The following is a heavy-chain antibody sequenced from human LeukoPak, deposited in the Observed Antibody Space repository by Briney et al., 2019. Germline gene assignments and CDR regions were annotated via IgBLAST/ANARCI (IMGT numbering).Heavy chain of an antibody. V-gene: IGHV4-39*07. J-gene: IGHJ6*02. CDR1: GGSISSSSYY. CDR2: IYYSGST. CDR3: AKQWLGHYYYYGMDV. D-gene: IGHD6-19*01. Sequence: SETLSLTCTVSGGSISSSSYYWGWIRQPPGKGLEWIGSIYYSGSTYYNPSLKSRVTISVDTSKNQFSLKLSSVTAADTAVYYCAKQWLGHYYYYGMDVWGQGTTVTVSS.